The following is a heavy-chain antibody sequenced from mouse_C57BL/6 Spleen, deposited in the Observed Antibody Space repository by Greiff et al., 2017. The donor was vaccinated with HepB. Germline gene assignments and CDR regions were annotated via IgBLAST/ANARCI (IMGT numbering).Heavy chain of an antibody. Sequence: VQLQQPGAELVRPGTSVKLSCKASGYTFTSYWMHWVKQRPGQGLEWIGVIDPSDSYTNYNQKFKGKATLTVDTSSSTAYMQLSSLTSEDSAVYYCARWLGDFDYWGQGTTLTVSS. J-gene: IGHJ2*01. CDR2: IDPSDSYT. D-gene: IGHD2-2*01. V-gene: IGHV1-59*01. CDR3: ARWLGDFDY. CDR1: GYTFTSYW.